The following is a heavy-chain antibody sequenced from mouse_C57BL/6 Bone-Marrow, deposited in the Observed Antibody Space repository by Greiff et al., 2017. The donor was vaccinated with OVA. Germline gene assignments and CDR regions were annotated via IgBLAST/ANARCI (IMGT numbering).Heavy chain of an antibody. V-gene: IGHV1-82*01. CDR3: ASYGYFDV. Sequence: QVQLQQSGPELVKPGASVKISCKASGYAFSSSWMNWVKQRPGKGLEWIGRIYPGDGDTNYNGKFKGKATLTADKSSSTAYMQLSSLTSEDSAVYFCASYGYFDVWGTGTTVTVSS. CDR1: GYAFSSSW. J-gene: IGHJ1*03. CDR2: IYPGDGDT.